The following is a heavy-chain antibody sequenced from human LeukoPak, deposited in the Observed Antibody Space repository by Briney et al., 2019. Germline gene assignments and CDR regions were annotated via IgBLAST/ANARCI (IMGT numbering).Heavy chain of an antibody. Sequence: SETLSLTCTVSGASISSDYWTWIRQPPGMGLEWIGYIYYSGSTNYNPSLKSRVTMSVDPSRNQFSLELPSVTAADSAVYYCARYLRQPGTFYLDHWGQGTLVTVSS. J-gene: IGHJ4*02. D-gene: IGHD3-16*01. V-gene: IGHV4-59*01. CDR3: ARYLRQPGTFYLDH. CDR2: IYYSGST. CDR1: GASISSDY.